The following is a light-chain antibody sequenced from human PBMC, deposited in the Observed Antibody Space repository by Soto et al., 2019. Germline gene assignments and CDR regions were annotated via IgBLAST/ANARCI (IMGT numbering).Light chain of an antibody. V-gene: IGKV3-15*01. Sequence: ILMTQSPATLSVSPGERATLSCRASQSVSNNLAWYQQKPGQAPRLLIYDASTRATGIPARFSGSGSGTEFTLTISGLQSEDLEIYYCQQYNNWPPWTFGQGTKVKIK. CDR3: QQYNNWPPWT. J-gene: IGKJ1*01. CDR1: QSVSNN. CDR2: DAS.